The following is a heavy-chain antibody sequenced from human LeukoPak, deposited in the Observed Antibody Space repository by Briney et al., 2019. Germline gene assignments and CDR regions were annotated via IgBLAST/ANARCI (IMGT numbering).Heavy chain of an antibody. Sequence: GGSLRLSCAASGFTFSSYSMNWVRRAPGKGLEWVSYISSSSSTIYYADSMKGRFTISRDNAKNSLYLQMNSLRAEDTAVYYCAKPYQLLWHDAFDIWGQGTMVTVSS. CDR2: ISSSSSTI. CDR1: GFTFSSYS. D-gene: IGHD2-2*01. J-gene: IGHJ3*02. V-gene: IGHV3-48*04. CDR3: AKPYQLLWHDAFDI.